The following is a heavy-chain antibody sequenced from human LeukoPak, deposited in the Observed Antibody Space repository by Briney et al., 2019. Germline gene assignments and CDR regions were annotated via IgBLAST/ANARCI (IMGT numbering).Heavy chain of an antibody. J-gene: IGHJ4*02. CDR3: AKDGTLDSSGYYDFDY. V-gene: IGHV3-30*02. D-gene: IGHD3-22*01. CDR2: IRYDGSNK. CDR1: GFTFSSYG. Sequence: GGSLRLSCAVSGFTFSSYGMHWVRQAPGKGLEWGAFIRYDGSNKYYADSVKGRFTISRDNYKNTLYLQMNSRRAEDTAVYYCAKDGTLDSSGYYDFDYWGQGTLVTVSS.